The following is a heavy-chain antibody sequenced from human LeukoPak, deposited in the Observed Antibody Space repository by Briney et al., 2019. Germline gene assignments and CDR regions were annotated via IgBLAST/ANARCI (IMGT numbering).Heavy chain of an antibody. V-gene: IGHV1-58*01. D-gene: IGHD3-3*01. CDR3: AAWLRFLEWPRIDY. Sequence: SVKVSCKASGFTFKRSAVQWVRQARGQRLEWIGWIVVGSGNTNYAQKFQERVTITRDMSTNTAYMELSNLRSEDTAVYYCAAWLRFLEWPRIDYWGRGILVTVSS. CDR1: GFTFKRSA. J-gene: IGHJ4*02. CDR2: IVVGSGNT.